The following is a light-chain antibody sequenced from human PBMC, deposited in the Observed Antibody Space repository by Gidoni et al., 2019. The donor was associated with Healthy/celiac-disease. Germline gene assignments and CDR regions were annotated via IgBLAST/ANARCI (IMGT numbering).Light chain of an antibody. Sequence: DNQMTPSPSSLSASVGDRVTITCQANQDMSNYLKWYQQKPGKAPKLLIYDASNLETGVPSRFSGSGSGTDFTFTISSLQPEDIATYYCQQYDNLPSITFGQGTRLEIK. CDR3: QQYDNLPSIT. J-gene: IGKJ5*01. CDR1: QDMSNY. V-gene: IGKV1-33*01. CDR2: DAS.